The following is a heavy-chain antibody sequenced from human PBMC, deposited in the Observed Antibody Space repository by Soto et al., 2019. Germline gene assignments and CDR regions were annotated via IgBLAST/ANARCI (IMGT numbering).Heavy chain of an antibody. CDR2: ISPYTGNT. CDR3: VMVDNYVTPTPQDV. D-gene: IGHD3-16*01. Sequence: QVQLVQSGDEVKKPGASVKVSCKASGYIFVNYGIAWVRQAPGQGLEWMGWISPYTGNTHSATKVQGRLTMTTDTSTGTADVDLGSLTSDDTAVYYCVMVDNYVTPTPQDVWGQGTTVTVSS. J-gene: IGHJ6*02. V-gene: IGHV1-18*01. CDR1: GYIFVNYG.